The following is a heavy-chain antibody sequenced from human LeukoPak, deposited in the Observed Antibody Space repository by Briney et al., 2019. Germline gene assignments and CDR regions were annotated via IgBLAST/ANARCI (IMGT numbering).Heavy chain of an antibody. CDR1: GYTFTSYY. D-gene: IGHD1-7*01. J-gene: IGHJ5*02. Sequence: ASVKVSCKASGYTFTSYYMHWVRQAPGQGLEWMGLINPSGTTTYAQNFQGRVTMTRDTSTSTVYMELSSLRSDDTAVYYCAKCSETGTTRWFDPWGQGTLVTVSS. V-gene: IGHV1-46*01. CDR3: AKCSETGTTRWFDP. CDR2: INPSGTT.